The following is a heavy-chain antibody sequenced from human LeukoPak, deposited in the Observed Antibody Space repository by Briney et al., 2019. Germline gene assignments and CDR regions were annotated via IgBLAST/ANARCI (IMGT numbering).Heavy chain of an antibody. CDR3: GRGRGGGPVDD. Sequence: SQTLSLTCTVSGGSISSDDHYWSWIRQRPGKGLEWVAYIYYSGSTYYNPSLKSRVTISVGTSKNQFSLKLSSVTAADTAVYYGGRGRGGGPVDDGGQEPLVPVS. CDR1: GGSISSDDHY. CDR2: IYYSGST. J-gene: IGHJ4*02. V-gene: IGHV4-31*03. D-gene: IGHD2-15*01.